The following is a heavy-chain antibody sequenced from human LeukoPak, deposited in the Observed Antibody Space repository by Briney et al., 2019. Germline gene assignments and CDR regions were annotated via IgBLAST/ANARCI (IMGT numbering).Heavy chain of an antibody. CDR2: ISSSSSYI. CDR1: GFTFSSYS. CDR3: ARDRGGIRAGSTSPYYYYYYMDV. Sequence: PGGSLRLSCAASGFTFSSYSMNWVRQAPGKGLEWVSSISSSSSYIYYADSVKGRFTISRDNAKNSLYLQMNSLRAEDTAVYYCARDRGGIRAGSTSPYYYYYYMDVWGKGTTVTVSS. V-gene: IGHV3-21*01. J-gene: IGHJ6*03. D-gene: IGHD2-2*01.